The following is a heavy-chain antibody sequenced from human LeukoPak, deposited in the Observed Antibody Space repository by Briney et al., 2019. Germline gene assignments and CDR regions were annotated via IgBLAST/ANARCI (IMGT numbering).Heavy chain of an antibody. Sequence: SETPSLTCTVSGGSISSYYWSWIRQPAGKGLEWIGRIYTSGSTDYNPSLKSRVTMSVDTSKNQFSLKLSSVTAADTAVYYCVRGRYDSSGYFALDIWGQGTMVTVSS. CDR1: GGSISSYY. CDR3: VRGRYDSSGYFALDI. D-gene: IGHD3-22*01. V-gene: IGHV4-4*07. CDR2: IYTSGST. J-gene: IGHJ3*02.